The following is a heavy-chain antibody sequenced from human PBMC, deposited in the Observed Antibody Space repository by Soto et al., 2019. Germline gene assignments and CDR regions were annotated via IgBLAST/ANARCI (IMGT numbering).Heavy chain of an antibody. D-gene: IGHD3-3*01. CDR1: GYTFTSYG. V-gene: IGHV1-18*01. CDR3: ARDRVRFLEWFAYYGMDV. Sequence: ASVKVSCKASGYTFTSYGISWVRQAPGQGLEWMGWISAYNGNTNYAQKLQGRVTMTTDTSTSTAYMELRSLRSDDTAVYYCARDRVRFLEWFAYYGMDVWGQGITVTVSS. CDR2: ISAYNGNT. J-gene: IGHJ6*02.